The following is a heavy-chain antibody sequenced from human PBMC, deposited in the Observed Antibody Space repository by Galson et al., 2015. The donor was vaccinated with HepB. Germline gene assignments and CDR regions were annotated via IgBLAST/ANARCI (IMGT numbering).Heavy chain of an antibody. V-gene: IGHV3-30*18. CDR3: AKVSCSSTTCYTVTWGSWIDP. Sequence: SLRLSCAASGFTFSTYGMHWVRQAPGKGLEWVAVISYDGSDKYYADSVKGRFTISRDNSKNTLYLQMNSLRAEDTAVYYCAKVSCSSTTCYTVTWGSWIDPWGQGTLVTVSS. CDR2: ISYDGSDK. J-gene: IGHJ5*02. CDR1: GFTFSTYG. D-gene: IGHD2-2*02.